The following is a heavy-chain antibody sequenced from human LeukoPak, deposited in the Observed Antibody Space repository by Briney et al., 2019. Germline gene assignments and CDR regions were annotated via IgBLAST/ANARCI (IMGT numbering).Heavy chain of an antibody. CDR3: AKGIRNACVDY. Sequence: ASVKVSCKASGYTFTSYAMHWVRQAPGQRLEWMGWINAGNGNTKYSQKFQGRVTITRDTSASTAYMELSRLRSDDTAVYYCAKGIRNACVDYWGQGTLVTVSS. V-gene: IGHV1-3*01. D-gene: IGHD1-14*01. CDR2: INAGNGNT. CDR1: GYTFTSYA. J-gene: IGHJ4*02.